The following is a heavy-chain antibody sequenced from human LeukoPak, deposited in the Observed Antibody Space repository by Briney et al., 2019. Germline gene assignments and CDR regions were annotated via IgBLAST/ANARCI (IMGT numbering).Heavy chain of an antibody. Sequence: GGSLRLSCAASGFTFSSYEMNWVRQAPGKGLEWVSYISSSGSTIYYADSVEGRFTISRDNAKDSLYLQMNSLRAEDTAVYYCARVVGLGAFDIWGQGTMVTVSS. J-gene: IGHJ3*02. CDR1: GFTFSSYE. D-gene: IGHD3-10*01. V-gene: IGHV3-48*03. CDR2: ISSSGSTI. CDR3: ARVVGLGAFDI.